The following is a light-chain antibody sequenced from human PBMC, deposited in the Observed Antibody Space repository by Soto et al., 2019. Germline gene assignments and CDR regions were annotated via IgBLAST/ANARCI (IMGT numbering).Light chain of an antibody. CDR3: QHSNTYLCT. CDR1: QSISAW. J-gene: IGKJ2*02. CDR2: AAS. V-gene: IGKV1-5*01. Sequence: DIPLTQSPSTLAASVGDRVTISCRASQSISAWLAWYQQKPGEAPKLLIYAASTLASGVPSRFSGSGSGTEFTLSISSLQPDDFATYYCQHSNTYLCTFGQGTKLEI.